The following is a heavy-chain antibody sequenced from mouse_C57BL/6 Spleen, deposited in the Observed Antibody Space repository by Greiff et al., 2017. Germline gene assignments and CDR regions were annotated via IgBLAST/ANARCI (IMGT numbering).Heavy chain of an antibody. Sequence: QVHVKQPGAELVMPGASVKLSCKASGYTFTSYWMHWVKQRPRQGLEWLGEIDPSDSYTNYNQKFKGKSTLTVDKSSSTAYMQLSSLTSEDSAVYYCARGLYDYDEGDYWSQGTTLTVSS. CDR1: GYTFTSYW. CDR2: IDPSDSYT. J-gene: IGHJ2*01. CDR3: ARGLYDYDEGDY. V-gene: IGHV1-69*01. D-gene: IGHD2-4*01.